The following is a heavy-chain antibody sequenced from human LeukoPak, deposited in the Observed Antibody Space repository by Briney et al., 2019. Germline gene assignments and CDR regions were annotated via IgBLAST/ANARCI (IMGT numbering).Heavy chain of an antibody. CDR1: GYTFTSYG. CDR2: ISAYNGNT. J-gene: IGHJ4*02. D-gene: IGHD5-12*01. V-gene: IGHV1-18*01. Sequence: GASVKVSCKASGYTFTSYGITWVRQAPGQGLEWMGWISAYNGNTNSAQNLQGRITMTTDTSTSTAYMELRSLRSDDTAVYYCARDHSGYSYYFDYWGQGTLVTVSS. CDR3: ARDHSGYSYYFDY.